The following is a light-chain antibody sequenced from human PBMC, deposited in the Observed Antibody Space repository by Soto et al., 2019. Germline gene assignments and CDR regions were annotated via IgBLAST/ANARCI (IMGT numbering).Light chain of an antibody. V-gene: IGLV1-40*01. CDR3: QSYDSSLSAVV. J-gene: IGLJ2*01. CDR1: SSNIGAGYD. CDR2: GNS. Sequence: QSVLTQPPSVSGAPGQWFTISCTGSSSNIGAGYDVHWYQQLPGTAPKLLIYGNSNRPSGVPDRFSGSKSGTSASLAITGLQAEDEADYYCQSYDSSLSAVVFGGGTKLTVL.